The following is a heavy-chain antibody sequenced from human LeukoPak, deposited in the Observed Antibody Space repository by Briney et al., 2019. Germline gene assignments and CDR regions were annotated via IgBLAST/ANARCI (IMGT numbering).Heavy chain of an antibody. CDR2: INPNSGGT. D-gene: IGHD6-19*01. CDR1: GYMFTGYY. Sequence: ASVKVSCKASGYMFTGYYIHWVQQAPGQGLEWMGWINPNSGGTNYAQKFQGRVTMTRDTSISTAYMDLNRLRSDDTAVYYCARVVAVTGTPVYYMDVWGKGTTVTVSS. J-gene: IGHJ6*03. CDR3: ARVVAVTGTPVYYMDV. V-gene: IGHV1-2*02.